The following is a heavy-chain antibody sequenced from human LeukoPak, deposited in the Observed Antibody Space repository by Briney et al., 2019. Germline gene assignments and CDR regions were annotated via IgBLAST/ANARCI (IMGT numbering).Heavy chain of an antibody. CDR1: GGSFSGYY. CDR3: ARGMITFGGVIALRYYFDY. D-gene: IGHD3-16*02. V-gene: IGHV4-34*01. CDR2: INHSGST. J-gene: IGHJ4*02. Sequence: KPSETLSLTCAVYGGSFSGYYWSWIRQPPGKGLEWIGEINHSGSTNYNPSLKSRVTISLDTSKNQFSLKLSSVTAADTAVYYCARGMITFGGVIALRYYFDYWGQGTLVTVSS.